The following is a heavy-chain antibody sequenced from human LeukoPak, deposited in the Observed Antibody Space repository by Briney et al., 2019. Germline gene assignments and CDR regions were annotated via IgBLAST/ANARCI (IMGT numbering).Heavy chain of an antibody. CDR2: ISYDGSNE. Sequence: GGSLRLSCAASGFSFSDYALHWVRQAPGKGLEWVAVISYDGSNEYYADSVKGRFTISRDNSKNALYLQMNSLRPEDTALYFCARDEGVNYYGSGLPGYWGQGTLVTVSS. CDR1: GFSFSDYA. CDR3: ARDEGVNYYGSGLPGY. D-gene: IGHD3-10*01. V-gene: IGHV3-30*04. J-gene: IGHJ4*02.